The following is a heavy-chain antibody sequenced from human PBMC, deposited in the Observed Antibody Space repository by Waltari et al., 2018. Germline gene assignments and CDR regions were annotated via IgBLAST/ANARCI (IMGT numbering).Heavy chain of an antibody. CDR2: INHIGST. J-gene: IGHJ6*02. Sequence: QVQLQQWGAGLLKPSETLSLTCAVYGGTFSGYYWSWICQPPGKGLAWIGEINHIGSTNNNPSLKSRVTILVDTSKNQFSLKLGSVNAADTAVYYWSRDKSSGWYRYYYYYGMDVWGQGTTVTVSS. CDR3: SRDKSSGWYRYYYYYGMDV. CDR1: GGTFSGYY. D-gene: IGHD6-19*01. V-gene: IGHV4-34*01.